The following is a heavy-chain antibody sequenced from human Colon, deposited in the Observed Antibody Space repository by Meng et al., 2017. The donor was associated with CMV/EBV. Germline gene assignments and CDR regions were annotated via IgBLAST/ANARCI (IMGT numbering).Heavy chain of an antibody. CDR1: GFTFNDYA. CDR2: ISGSGSEGGD. Sequence: GESLKISCAASGFTFNDYAMAWVRQAPGKGLEWVSGISGSGSEGGDYYAASVKGRLTVSRDNFKNILYLEMNNLKANDTAVYFCAKGRMYYDFWSGYEDWGQGTLVTVSS. CDR3: AKGRMYYDFWSGYED. D-gene: IGHD3-3*01. V-gene: IGHV3-23*01. J-gene: IGHJ4*02.